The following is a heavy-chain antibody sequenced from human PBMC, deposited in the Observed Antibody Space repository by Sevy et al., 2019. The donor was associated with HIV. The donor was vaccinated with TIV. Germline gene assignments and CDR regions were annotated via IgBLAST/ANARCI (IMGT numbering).Heavy chain of an antibody. CDR3: AKEWTLLSDWYGEFDY. CDR2: ISNSGANT. V-gene: IGHV3-23*01. Sequence: GGSLRLSCAASGFTFTNYGMHWVRQAPGKGLEWVSGISNSGANTYYADSGRGRFTVSRDNSKNPVYLQLNSLRAEDTAIYYCAKEWTLLSDWYGEFDYWGQGTLVTVSS. J-gene: IGHJ4*02. CDR1: GFTFTNYG. D-gene: IGHD6-19*01.